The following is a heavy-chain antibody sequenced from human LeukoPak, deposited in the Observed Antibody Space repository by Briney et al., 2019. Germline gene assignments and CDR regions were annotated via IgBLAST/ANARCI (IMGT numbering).Heavy chain of an antibody. CDR1: GFTFSSYV. CDR2: ISSTGGDI. V-gene: IGHV3-21*01. Sequence: GGSLRLSCAASGFTFSSYVMNWVRQAPGKGLEWVSYISSTGGDIYYADSVKGRFTISRDNAEKSVYLQMNSLRAEDTAVYYCARDLPTGTYRAYFDNWGQGTLVTVSS. D-gene: IGHD1-26*01. J-gene: IGHJ4*02. CDR3: ARDLPTGTYRAYFDN.